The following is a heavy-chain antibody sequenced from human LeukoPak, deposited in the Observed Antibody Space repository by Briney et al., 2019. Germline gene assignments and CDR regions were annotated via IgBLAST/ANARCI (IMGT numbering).Heavy chain of an antibody. J-gene: IGHJ4*02. V-gene: IGHV1-2*02. D-gene: IGHD6-6*01. CDR2: INPNSGGT. CDR1: GYTFTGYY. Sequence: GASVKVSCKASGYTFTGYYMHWVRQAPGQGLEWMGWINPNSGGTNYAQKFQGRVTMTRDTSISTAHMELSRLRSDDTAVYYCARAVYSSSSIDYWGQGTLVIVSS. CDR3: ARAVYSSSSIDY.